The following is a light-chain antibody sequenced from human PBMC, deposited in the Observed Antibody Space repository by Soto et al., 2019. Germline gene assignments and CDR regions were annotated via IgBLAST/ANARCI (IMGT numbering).Light chain of an antibody. CDR1: QRISSNY. J-gene: IGKJ1*01. CDR3: QKYGSSPPWT. V-gene: IGKV3-20*01. CDR2: GAS. Sequence: EIVLTQYPGTLSLSPGERATLSFRAIQRISSNYLAWYQQKPGQPPRLLIFGASSRAAGIPDRFSGSGSGTDFTLTISRLEPEDFAVYYCQKYGSSPPWTFGQGTKVDIK.